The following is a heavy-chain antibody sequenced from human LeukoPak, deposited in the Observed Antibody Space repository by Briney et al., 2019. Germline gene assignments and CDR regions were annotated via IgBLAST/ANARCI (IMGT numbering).Heavy chain of an antibody. Sequence: PSETLSLTCTVSGGSVNSGSYYWNWIRQPPGKGLEWIGYIYYSGSTNYNPSLKSRVTISVDTSKNQFSLKLSSVTAADTAVYYCASDTTYCSGGSCYHPGYYYYGMDVWGQGTTVTVSS. CDR1: GGSVNSGSYY. V-gene: IGHV4-61*01. D-gene: IGHD2-15*01. CDR3: ASDTTYCSGGSCYHPGYYYYGMDV. J-gene: IGHJ6*02. CDR2: IYYSGST.